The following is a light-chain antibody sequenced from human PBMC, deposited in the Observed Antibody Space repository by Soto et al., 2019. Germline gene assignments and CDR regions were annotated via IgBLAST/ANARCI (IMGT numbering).Light chain of an antibody. Sequence: EIVLTQSPGTLSLSPGERATLSCRASQSVSSSYLAWYQQKPGQAPRLLIYGASSRATGIPARLSGSGFGTEFTLTISSIQPEDFAVYYCQQRSNWLTFGGGTKVDIK. CDR3: QQRSNWLT. V-gene: IGKV3D-20*02. CDR2: GAS. J-gene: IGKJ4*01. CDR1: QSVSSSY.